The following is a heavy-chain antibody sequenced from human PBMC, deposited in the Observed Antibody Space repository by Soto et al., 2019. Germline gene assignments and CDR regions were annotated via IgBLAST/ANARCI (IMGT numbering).Heavy chain of an antibody. CDR2: ISYDGSNK. CDR3: ARTAVAGNLDY. D-gene: IGHD6-19*01. J-gene: IGHJ4*02. Sequence: QVQLVESGGGVVQPGRSLRLSCAASGFTFSSYAMHWVRQAPGKGLAWVAVISYDGSNKYYADSVKGQFTISRDNSKNTLYLQMNRLRAEDTAVYYCARTAVAGNLDYCGQGTLVTVSS. CDR1: GFTFSSYA. V-gene: IGHV3-30-3*01.